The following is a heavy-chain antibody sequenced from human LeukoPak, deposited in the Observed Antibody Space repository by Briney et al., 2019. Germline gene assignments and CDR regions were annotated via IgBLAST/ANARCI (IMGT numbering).Heavy chain of an antibody. D-gene: IGHD3-22*01. CDR1: GYTFTDYY. CDR2: VDPEDGET. CDR3: ATKYPPDYYDSSGYYEN. J-gene: IGHJ4*02. V-gene: IGHV1-69-2*01. Sequence: ASVKISCKVSGYTFTDYYMHWAQQAPGKGLEWMGLVDPEDGETIYAEKFQGRVTITADTSTDTAYMELSSLRSEDTAVYYCATKYPPDYYDSSGYYENWGQGTLVTVSS.